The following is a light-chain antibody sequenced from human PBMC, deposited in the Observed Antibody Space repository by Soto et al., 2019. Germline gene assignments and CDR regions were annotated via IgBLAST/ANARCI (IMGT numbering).Light chain of an antibody. J-gene: IGLJ2*01. CDR1: IRDVGAYNL. CDR3: SSFTSKSTLI. V-gene: IGLV2-14*01. Sequence: QSALTQPASVSGSPGQSITISCAGTIRDVGAYNLVSWYQQYPGRAPQLILYEVRNRPSGISFRFSGFKSGNTASLTISGLQAEDEAVYYCSSFTSKSTLIFGGGTKLTVL. CDR2: EVR.